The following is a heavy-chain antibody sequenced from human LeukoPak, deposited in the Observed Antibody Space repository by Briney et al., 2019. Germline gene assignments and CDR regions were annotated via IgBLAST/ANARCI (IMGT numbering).Heavy chain of an antibody. CDR1: GFTFSSYS. CDR3: ARESTVAGSGFFDY. J-gene: IGHJ4*02. D-gene: IGHD6-19*01. CDR2: ISSSSSYI. Sequence: GGSLRLSCAASGFTFSSYSMNWVRQAPGKGLEWVSSISSSSSYIYYADSVKGRLTISRDNAKNSLYLQMNSLRAEDTAVYYCARESTVAGSGFFDYWGQGTLVTVSS. V-gene: IGHV3-21*01.